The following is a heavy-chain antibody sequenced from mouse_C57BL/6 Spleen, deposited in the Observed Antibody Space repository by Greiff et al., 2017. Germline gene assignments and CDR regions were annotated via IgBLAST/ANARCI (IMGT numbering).Heavy chain of an antibody. CDR1: GYTFTSYW. CDR3: ARGVYYYGSSYGDY. Sequence: VQLQQPGAELVRPGSSVKLSCKASGYTFTSYWMDWVKQRPGQGLEWIGNIYPSDSETHYNQKFKDKATLTVDKSSSTAYMQLSSLTSEDSAVYYCARGVYYYGSSYGDYWGQGTTLTVSS. D-gene: IGHD1-1*01. J-gene: IGHJ2*01. V-gene: IGHV1-61*01. CDR2: IYPSDSET.